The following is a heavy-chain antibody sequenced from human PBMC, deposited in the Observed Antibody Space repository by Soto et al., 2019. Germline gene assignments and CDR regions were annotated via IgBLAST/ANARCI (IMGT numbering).Heavy chain of an antibody. CDR2: INMDGSST. CDR3: ARGPRGLYHHDY. V-gene: IGHV3-74*01. D-gene: IGHD2-2*01. J-gene: IGHJ4*02. Sequence: GGSLRLSCAASGFTFSGDWMHWVRQGAGKGLVWVSRINMDGSSTNYADSVKGRFTISRDNAKNTLYLQMNSLRVDDTAVYYCARGPRGLYHHDYWGQGALVTVSS. CDR1: GFTFSGDW.